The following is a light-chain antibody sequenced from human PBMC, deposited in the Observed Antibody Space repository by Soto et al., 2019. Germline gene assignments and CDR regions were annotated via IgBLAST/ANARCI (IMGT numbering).Light chain of an antibody. Sequence: QSALTQPASVSGSPGQSITLSCTGTNNDIGSYDYVSWFQQYPGEAPTLIIYEVSHRPSGISPRFSGSKSGNTASLTISGLQTEDEADYYCSSYTFSTTLRVFGGGTKVTVL. CDR3: SSYTFSTTLRV. V-gene: IGLV2-14*01. CDR1: NNDIGSYDY. CDR2: EVS. J-gene: IGLJ3*02.